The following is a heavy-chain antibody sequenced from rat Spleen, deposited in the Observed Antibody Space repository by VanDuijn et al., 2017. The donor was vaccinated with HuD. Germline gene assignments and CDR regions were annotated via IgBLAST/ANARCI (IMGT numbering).Heavy chain of an antibody. CDR1: GFTFSDYA. CDR2: IIYDGSST. CDR3: ARHGIYNNYGWFAY. Sequence: EVQLVESGGGLVQPGNSLKLSCAASGFTFSDYAMAWVRQSPKKGLEWVATIIYDGSSTYYRDSVKGRFTISRDNAKSTLYLQMDSLSSEDTATYYCARHGIYNNYGWFAYWGQGTLVTVSS. V-gene: IGHV5-17*01. J-gene: IGHJ3*01. D-gene: IGHD1-10*01.